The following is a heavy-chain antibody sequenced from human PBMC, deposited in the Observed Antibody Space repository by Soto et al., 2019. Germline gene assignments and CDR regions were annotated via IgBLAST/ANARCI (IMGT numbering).Heavy chain of an antibody. CDR3: SQVTDCGVSRCDEGIDT. CDR2: ISGSGGVT. Sequence: EVQLLESGGGLAQPGGSLRLSCAASGFTFSSYSMNWVRQAPGKGLEWVSIISGSGGVTSYADSVKGRFTISRDNSKNSLFLQMKSLRDEASAVYYCSQVTDCGVSRCDEGIDTWGHGTLVTVS. CDR1: GFTFSSYS. D-gene: IGHD2-21*01. J-gene: IGHJ3*02. V-gene: IGHV3-23*01.